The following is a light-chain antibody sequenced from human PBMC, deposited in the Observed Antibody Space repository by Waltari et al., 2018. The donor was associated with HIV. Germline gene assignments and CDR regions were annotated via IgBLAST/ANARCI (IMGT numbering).Light chain of an antibody. CDR3: AVWDDSLNGLV. V-gene: IGLV1-47*01. Sequence: QSVLTQPPSASGTPGQRVTISCFGGTSNVESNYVYWYQQVPGPTPKLLIYMNQVRPSGVPDRCSGSKSGTSASLAVSGLRSEDEAAYYCAVWDDSLNGLVFGGGTKLTVL. CDR2: MNQ. J-gene: IGLJ2*01. CDR1: TSNVESNY.